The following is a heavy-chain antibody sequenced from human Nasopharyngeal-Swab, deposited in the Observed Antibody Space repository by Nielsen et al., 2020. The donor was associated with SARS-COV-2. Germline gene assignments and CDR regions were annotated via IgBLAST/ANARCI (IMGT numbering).Heavy chain of an antibody. CDR2: ISYDGSNK. Sequence: GESLKISCAASGFTFSSYGMHWVRQAPGKGPEWVAVISYDGSNKYYADSVKGRFTISRDNSKNTLYLQMNSLRAEDTAVYYCANCGTTAYYGMDVWGQGTTVTVSS. J-gene: IGHJ6*02. CDR1: GFTFSSYG. CDR3: ANCGTTAYYGMDV. V-gene: IGHV3-30*18. D-gene: IGHD1-7*01.